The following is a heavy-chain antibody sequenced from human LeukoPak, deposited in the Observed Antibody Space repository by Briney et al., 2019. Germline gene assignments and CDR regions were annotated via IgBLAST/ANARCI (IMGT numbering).Heavy chain of an antibody. CDR1: GGSISSSSYY. V-gene: IGHV4-39*01. J-gene: IGHJ4*02. CDR2: IYYSGST. CDR3: ARRVVTLYYFDY. Sequence: SETLSLTCTVSGGSISSSSYYCGWIRQPPGKGLEWIGSIYYSGSTYYNPSLKSRVTISVDTSKNQFSLKLSSVTAADTAVYYCARRVVTLYYFDYWGQGTLVTVSS. D-gene: IGHD2-21*02.